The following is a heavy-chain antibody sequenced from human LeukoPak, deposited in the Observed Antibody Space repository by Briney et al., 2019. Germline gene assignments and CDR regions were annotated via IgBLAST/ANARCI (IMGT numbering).Heavy chain of an antibody. J-gene: IGHJ3*02. V-gene: IGHV4-39*07. CDR1: GGSISSSNYY. Sequence: PSETLSLTCTVSGGSISSSNYYWGWIRQPPGKGLEWIGTIYYSGSTYYTPSLKSRVTISVDTSKNQFSLGLTSVTAADTAVYYCARGPGAITKEAFDIWGQGTMVTVSS. D-gene: IGHD5-12*01. CDR2: IYYSGST. CDR3: ARGPGAITKEAFDI.